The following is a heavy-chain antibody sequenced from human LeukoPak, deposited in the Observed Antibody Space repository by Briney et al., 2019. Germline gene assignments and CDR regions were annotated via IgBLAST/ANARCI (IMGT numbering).Heavy chain of an antibody. V-gene: IGHV3-53*01. J-gene: IGHJ3*02. CDR1: GFTVSSNY. CDR3: ARGDYGDYRGAFDI. D-gene: IGHD4-17*01. CDR2: IYSGGST. Sequence: HSGGSLRLSCAASGFTVSSNYMSWVRQAPGKGLEWVSVIYSGGSTYYADSVKGRSTISRDNSKNTLYLQMNSLRAEDTAVYYCARGDYGDYRGAFDIWGQGTMVTVSS.